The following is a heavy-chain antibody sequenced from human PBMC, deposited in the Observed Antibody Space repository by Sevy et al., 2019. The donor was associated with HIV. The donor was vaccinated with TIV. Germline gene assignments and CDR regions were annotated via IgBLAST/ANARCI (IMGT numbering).Heavy chain of an antibody. J-gene: IGHJ4*02. CDR2: ITGSSYST. CDR1: GFTFSSYV. D-gene: IGHD6-19*01. CDR3: AKRGGSGSYYFDN. Sequence: GGSLRLSCAASGFTFSSYVMSWVRQAPGKGLEWVSSITGSSYSTFYADSVKGRFTISRDNSRSTLDLQMNSQRAGDTAVYYCAKRGGSGSYYFDNWGQGTLVTVSS. V-gene: IGHV3-23*01.